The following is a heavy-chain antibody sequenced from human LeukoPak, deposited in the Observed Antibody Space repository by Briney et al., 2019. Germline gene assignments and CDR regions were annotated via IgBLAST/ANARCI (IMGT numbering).Heavy chain of an antibody. Sequence: ASVKVSCKASGYTFTSYYMHWVRQAPGQGLEWMGIINPSGGSTSYAQKFQGRVTMTRDTSTSTAYMELSSLRSEDTATQAGTSPAMKWGQGTLVTVSS. CDR1: GYTFTSYY. J-gene: IGHJ4*02. CDR2: INPSGGST. V-gene: IGHV1-46*01. CDR3: TSPAMK. D-gene: IGHD6-19*01.